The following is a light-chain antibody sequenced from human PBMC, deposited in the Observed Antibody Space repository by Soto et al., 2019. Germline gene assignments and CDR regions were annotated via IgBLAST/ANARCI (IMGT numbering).Light chain of an antibody. CDR3: SSYGGSSAFNI. V-gene: IGLV2-11*01. CDR2: DVT. Sequence: QSALTQPRSVSGSPGQSVTISCTGTSRDVGGYNYVSWYQQHPGKAPKLLIYDVTKRPSGVPDRFSASKSDNTASLTISGLQAEDEADYYCSSYGGSSAFNIFGGGTKVTVL. CDR1: SRDVGGYNY. J-gene: IGLJ2*01.